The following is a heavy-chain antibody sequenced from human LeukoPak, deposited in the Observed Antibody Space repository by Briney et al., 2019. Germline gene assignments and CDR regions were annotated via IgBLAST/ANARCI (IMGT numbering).Heavy chain of an antibody. V-gene: IGHV1-2*02. CDR3: ARGEGSSSWYGQYYYYYYMDV. CDR1: GYTFTGYY. J-gene: IGHJ6*03. CDR2: INPNSGGT. D-gene: IGHD6-13*01. Sequence: ASVKVSCKASGYTFTGYYMHWVRQAPGQGLEWMGWINPNSGGTNYAQKFQGRVTMTRDTSISTAYMELSRLRSDDTAVYYCARGEGSSSWYGQYYYYYYMDVWGKGTTVTVSS.